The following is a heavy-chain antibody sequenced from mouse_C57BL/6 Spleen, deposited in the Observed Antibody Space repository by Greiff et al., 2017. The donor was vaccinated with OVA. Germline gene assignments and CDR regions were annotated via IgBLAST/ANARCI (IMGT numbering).Heavy chain of an antibody. CDR2: ISYDGSN. V-gene: IGHV3-6*01. J-gene: IGHJ1*03. CDR3: ARDGSNGYFDV. CDR1: GYSITSGYY. Sequence: EVQLQESGPGLVKPSQSLSLTCSVTGYSITSGYYWNWIRQFPGNKLEWMGYISYDGSNNYNPSLKNRISITRDTSKNQFFLKLNSVTTEDTATYYCARDGSNGYFDVWGTGTTVTVSS. D-gene: IGHD1-1*01.